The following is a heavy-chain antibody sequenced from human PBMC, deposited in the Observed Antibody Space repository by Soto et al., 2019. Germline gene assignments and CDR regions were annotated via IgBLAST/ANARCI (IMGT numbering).Heavy chain of an antibody. J-gene: IGHJ4*02. Sequence: EVQVVESGGALVKPGRSLRLSCTTSGFTFGDYAMSWFRQASWQGLEWVGFIRSKGDGGTTQYAASVKGRFTISRDDSESIAYLQRVSLKTEDTALYCCARVGSASLRVGVIADHWGQGTQVTVSS. CDR3: ARVGSASLRVGVIADH. CDR1: GFTFGDYA. D-gene: IGHD3-10*01. V-gene: IGHV3-49*05. CDR2: IRSKGDGGTT.